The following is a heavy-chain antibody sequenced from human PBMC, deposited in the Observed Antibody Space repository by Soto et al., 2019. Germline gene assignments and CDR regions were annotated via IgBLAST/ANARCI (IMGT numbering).Heavy chain of an antibody. Sequence: EVQVVESGGGLVQPGGSLRLSCAASGFTFGIHWMTWVRQVPGKGLEWVANINQDGSDKYYVDSVKGRFFISRDNAKDSLYLQMNSLRVEDTAVYYCATSMRHTLDPWGQGTLVTVS. D-gene: IGHD2-21*01. CDR3: ATSMRHTLDP. CDR1: GFTFGIHW. V-gene: IGHV3-7*01. J-gene: IGHJ5*02. CDR2: INQDGSDK.